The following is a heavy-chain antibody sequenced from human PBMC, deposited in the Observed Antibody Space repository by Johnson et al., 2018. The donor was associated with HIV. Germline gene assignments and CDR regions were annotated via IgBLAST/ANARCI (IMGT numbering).Heavy chain of an antibody. V-gene: IGHV3-30*03. J-gene: IGHJ3*02. Sequence: QVQLVESGGGLVKPGGSLRLSCAASGFTFSSFGMHWVRQAPGKGLEWVAVISYDGSDKDYADSVNGRFTISRDSSKNTLYLQMNSLRAGDTAVYYCARGISQPYYNFWSGYHYPDAFDIWGQGTMVTVSS. CDR3: ARGISQPYYNFWSGYHYPDAFDI. CDR2: ISYDGSDK. CDR1: GFTFSSFG. D-gene: IGHD3-3*01.